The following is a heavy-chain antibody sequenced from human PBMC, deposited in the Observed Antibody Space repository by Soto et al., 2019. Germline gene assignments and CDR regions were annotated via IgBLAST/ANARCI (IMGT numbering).Heavy chain of an antibody. J-gene: IGHJ6*02. D-gene: IGHD2-2*01. CDR1: GFTFSSYG. CDR2: IWYDGSNK. V-gene: IGHV3-33*01. Sequence: GGSLRLSCAASGFTFSSYGMHWVRQAPGKGLEWVAVIWYDGSNKYYADSVKGRFTISRDNSKNTLYLQMNSLRAEDTAVYYCARGRQLPSVYYYYGMDVWGQGTTVTVSS. CDR3: ARGRQLPSVYYYYGMDV.